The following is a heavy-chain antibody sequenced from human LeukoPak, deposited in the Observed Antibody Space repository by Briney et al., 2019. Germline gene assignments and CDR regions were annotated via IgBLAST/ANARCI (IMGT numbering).Heavy chain of an antibody. J-gene: IGHJ4*02. V-gene: IGHV3-7*01. CDR3: ARDLRRFLERYVLIQSIKGSVYFDY. Sequence: SGGSLRLSCAASGFTFSSYCMSWVRQAPGKGLEWVANIKQDGSEKYYVDSVKGRFTISRDNAKNSLYLQMNSLRAEDTAVYYCARDLRRFLERYVLIQSIKGSVYFDYWGQGTLVTVSS. D-gene: IGHD3-3*01. CDR1: GFTFSSYC. CDR2: IKQDGSEK.